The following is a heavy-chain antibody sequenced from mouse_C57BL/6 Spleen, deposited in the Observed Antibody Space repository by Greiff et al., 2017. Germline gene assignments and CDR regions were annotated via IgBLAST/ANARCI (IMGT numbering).Heavy chain of an antibody. D-gene: IGHD2-4*01. CDR3: ARDDYDRVGAY. J-gene: IGHJ3*01. Sequence: EVMLVESGGGLVKPGGSLKLSCAASGFTFSSYAMSWVRQTPEKRLEWVATISDGGSYTYYPDNVKGRFTISRDNAKNNLYLQMSHLKSEDTAMYYCARDDYDRVGAYWGQGTLVTVSA. CDR1: GFTFSSYA. V-gene: IGHV5-4*01. CDR2: ISDGGSYT.